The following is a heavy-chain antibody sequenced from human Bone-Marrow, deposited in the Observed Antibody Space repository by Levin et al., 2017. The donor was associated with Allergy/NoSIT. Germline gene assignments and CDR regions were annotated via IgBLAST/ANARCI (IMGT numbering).Heavy chain of an antibody. D-gene: IGHD3-10*01. J-gene: IGHJ4*02. Sequence: KVSCKASGYTFTSYWIGWVRQLPGKGLEWMGVIYPGDSDTRYSPSFQDQVTISADKSINTAYLQWSSLKASDTATYYCARHIYYVSGRSFSIDYWGQGIQVTVSS. CDR1: GYTFTSYW. CDR2: IYPGDSDT. CDR3: ARHIYYVSGRSFSIDY. V-gene: IGHV5-51*01.